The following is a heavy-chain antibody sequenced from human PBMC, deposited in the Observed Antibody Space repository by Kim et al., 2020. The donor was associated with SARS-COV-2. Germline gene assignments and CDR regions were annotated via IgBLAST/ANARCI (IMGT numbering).Heavy chain of an antibody. D-gene: IGHD5-18*01. CDR1: GFTVSSNY. CDR2: IYANGNT. CDR3: ARGGYSYGHTGDN. V-gene: IGHV3-53*01. Sequence: GGSLRLSCAASGFTVSSNYMSWVRQAPGKGLQWVLVIYANGNTYYTDSVKGRFTISRDNSKNTLYLQMNSLRAEDTAVYYCARGGYSYGHTGDNWGQGTLVTVSS. J-gene: IGHJ4*02.